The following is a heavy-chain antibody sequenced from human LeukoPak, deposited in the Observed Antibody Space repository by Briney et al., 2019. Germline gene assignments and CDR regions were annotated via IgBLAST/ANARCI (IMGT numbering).Heavy chain of an antibody. Sequence: GASVKVSCKASGYTLTGYYMHWLRQAPGQGLEWMGWINPNSGDTNYAQKFQGRVTMTRDTSISTAYMELSRLTSDDTAVYYWAKNPYEYYFDYWGQGTPVTVSS. J-gene: IGHJ4*02. CDR1: GYTLTGYY. CDR3: AKNPYEYYFDY. V-gene: IGHV1-2*02. CDR2: INPNSGDT. D-gene: IGHD5-12*01.